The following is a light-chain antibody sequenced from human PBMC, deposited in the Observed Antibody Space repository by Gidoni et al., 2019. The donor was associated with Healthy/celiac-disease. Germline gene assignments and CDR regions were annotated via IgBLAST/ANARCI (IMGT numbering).Light chain of an antibody. J-gene: IGKJ1*01. V-gene: IGKV1-39*01. Sequence: DIQMTQSPSSLSASVGDRVTITCRASQSIRSYLNWYQQKPGKAPKLLIYAASSLQSGVPSRFSGSGSGTDFTLTISSLQPEDFATYYCQQSYSTPQTFXXXTQVEIK. CDR3: QQSYSTPQT. CDR1: QSIRSY. CDR2: AAS.